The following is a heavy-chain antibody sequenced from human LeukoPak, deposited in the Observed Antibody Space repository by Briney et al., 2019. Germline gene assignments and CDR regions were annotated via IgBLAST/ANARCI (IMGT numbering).Heavy chain of an antibody. Sequence: GMSLRLSCAASGFTFSNYAMHWLRQAPGKGLDWVSVISFHGSDKFYADSVKGRLTISRDSSQNTLFVQMNSLRAEDTAVYYCARQDCSGGSCYLDYWGQGILVTVSS. D-gene: IGHD2-15*01. CDR2: ISFHGSDK. CDR3: ARQDCSGGSCYLDY. J-gene: IGHJ4*02. CDR1: GFTFSNYA. V-gene: IGHV3-30*04.